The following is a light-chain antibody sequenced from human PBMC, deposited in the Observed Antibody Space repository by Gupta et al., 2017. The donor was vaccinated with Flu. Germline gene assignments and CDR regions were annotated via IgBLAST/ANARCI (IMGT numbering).Light chain of an antibody. CDR1: RSNNGTNV. V-gene: IGLV1-44*01. CDR3: ASGDDSRNGWV. J-gene: IGLJ3*02. Sequence: QSVLTQPPSASGTPGPRVTFSCSGSRSNNGTNVVTCDHHRPRTAPKLLIYNNNQRPSGVPDRFSAAKSVTSAALAISGLQSEDDADYFCASGDDSRNGWVFGGGTKVTVL. CDR2: NNN.